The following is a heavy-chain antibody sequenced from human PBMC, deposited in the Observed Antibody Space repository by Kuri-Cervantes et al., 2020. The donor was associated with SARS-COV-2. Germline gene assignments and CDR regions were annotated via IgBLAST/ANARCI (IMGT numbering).Heavy chain of an antibody. Sequence: ASVKVSCKVSGYTLTELSMHWVRQAPGKGLEWMGGFDPEDGETIYAQKFQGRVTMTRDTSISTAYMELSRLRSDDTAVYYCARAYCSSTSCYLVDYWGQGTLVTVSS. J-gene: IGHJ4*02. CDR3: ARAYCSSTSCYLVDY. CDR1: GYTLTELS. CDR2: FDPEDGET. V-gene: IGHV1-24*01. D-gene: IGHD2-2*01.